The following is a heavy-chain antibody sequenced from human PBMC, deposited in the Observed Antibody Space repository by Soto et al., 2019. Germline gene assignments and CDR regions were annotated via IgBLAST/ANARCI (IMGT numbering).Heavy chain of an antibody. CDR3: ARGVRTYYDFWSGYYTDVYYYGMDV. V-gene: IGHV4-34*01. CDR1: GGSFSGYY. CDR2: INHSGIT. J-gene: IGHJ6*02. Sequence: PSETLSLTCAVYGGSFSGYYWSWIRQPPGKGLEWIGEINHSGITNYNPSLKSRVTISVDTSKNQFSLKLSSVTAADTAVYYCARGVRTYYDFWSGYYTDVYYYGMDVWGQGTTVTVSS. D-gene: IGHD3-3*01.